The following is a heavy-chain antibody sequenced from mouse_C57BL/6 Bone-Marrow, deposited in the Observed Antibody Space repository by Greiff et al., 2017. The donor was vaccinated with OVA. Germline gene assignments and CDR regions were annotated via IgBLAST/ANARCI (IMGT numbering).Heavy chain of an antibody. CDR2: IWRGGST. Sequence: QVQLQQSGPGLVQPSQSLSITCTVSGFSLTSYGVHWVRQSPGKGLEWLGVIWRGGSTDYNAAFMSKLSITKDNSKSQVFFKMNSLQADDTAIYYCAPFTTVVATGAMDYWGQGTSVTVSS. V-gene: IGHV2-5*01. J-gene: IGHJ4*01. D-gene: IGHD1-1*01. CDR1: GFSLTSYG. CDR3: APFTTVVATGAMDY.